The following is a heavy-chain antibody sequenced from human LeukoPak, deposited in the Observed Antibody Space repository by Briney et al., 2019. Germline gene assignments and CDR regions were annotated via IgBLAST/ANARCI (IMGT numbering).Heavy chain of an antibody. CDR3: AREIAVAGDYAFDI. Sequence: SETLSLTCTVSGGSISSYYWSWIRHPPGKGLEWIGYIYYSGSTNYNPSLKSRVTISVDTSKNQFSLKLSSVTAADTAVYYCAREIAVAGDYAFDIWGQGTMVTVSS. D-gene: IGHD6-19*01. CDR1: GGSISSYY. V-gene: IGHV4-59*01. CDR2: IYYSGST. J-gene: IGHJ3*02.